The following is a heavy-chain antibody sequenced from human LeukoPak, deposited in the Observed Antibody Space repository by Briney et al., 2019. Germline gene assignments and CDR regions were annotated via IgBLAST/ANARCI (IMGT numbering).Heavy chain of an antibody. CDR2: IYYSGST. J-gene: IGHJ6*02. CDR1: GGSISSGDYY. Sequence: SQTLSLTCTVSGGSISSGDYYWSWIRQPPGKGLEWIGYIYYSGSTYYNPSLKSRVTISVDTSKNQFSLKLSSVTAADTAVYYCARGLNSGSSPYYGMDVWGQGTTVTVSS. V-gene: IGHV4-30-4*01. D-gene: IGHD1-26*01. CDR3: ARGLNSGSSPYYGMDV.